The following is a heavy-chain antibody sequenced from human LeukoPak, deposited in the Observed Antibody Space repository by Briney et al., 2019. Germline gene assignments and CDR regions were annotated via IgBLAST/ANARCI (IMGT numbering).Heavy chain of an antibody. V-gene: IGHV5-51*01. CDR2: IYPGDSDT. D-gene: IGHD6-13*01. CDR3: ARLGLRSPIDY. J-gene: IGHJ4*02. CDR1: GYRFISYW. Sequence: HGESLKISCKGSGYRFISYWIGWVRQMPGKGLEWMGIIYPGDSDTRYSLSFQGQVTISADKSISTAYLQWSSLKASDTAMYYRARLGLRSPIDYWGQGTLVTVSS.